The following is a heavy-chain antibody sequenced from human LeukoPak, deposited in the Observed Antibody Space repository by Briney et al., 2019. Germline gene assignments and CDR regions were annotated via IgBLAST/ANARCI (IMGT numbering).Heavy chain of an antibody. J-gene: IGHJ6*02. V-gene: IGHV3-53*01. Sequence: GGSLRLSCAASGFTVSSNYMSWVRQAPGKGLEWVSVIYSGGSTYYADSVKGRFTISRDHSKNTLYLQMNSLRAEDTAVYYGARDEGYCSSTSCQNYYYYGMDVWGQGTTVTVSS. CDR1: GFTVSSNY. CDR2: IYSGGST. CDR3: ARDEGYCSSTSCQNYYYYGMDV. D-gene: IGHD2-2*01.